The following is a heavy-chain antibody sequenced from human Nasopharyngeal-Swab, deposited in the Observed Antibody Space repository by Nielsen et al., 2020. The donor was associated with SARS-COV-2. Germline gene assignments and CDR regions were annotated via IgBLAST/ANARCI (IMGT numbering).Heavy chain of an antibody. J-gene: IGHJ4*02. Sequence: GESLKISCAASGFTFSSYAMRWVRQAPGKGLEWVSYISSSSSTIYYADSVKGRFTISRDNSKNTLYLQMNSLRAEDTAVYYCAKELGIAAAGREDYWGQGTLVTVSS. V-gene: IGHV3-23*01. CDR2: ISSSSSTI. CDR3: AKELGIAAAGREDY. CDR1: GFTFSSYA. D-gene: IGHD6-13*01.